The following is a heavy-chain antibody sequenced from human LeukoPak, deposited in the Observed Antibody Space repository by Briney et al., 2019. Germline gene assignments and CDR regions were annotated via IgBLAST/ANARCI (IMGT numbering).Heavy chain of an antibody. V-gene: IGHV3-30*02. CDR1: GFTFSSYG. CDR3: AKFFRRGYSYGQKGAFDI. Sequence: GGSLRLSCAASGFTFSSYGMHWVRQAPGKGLEWVAFIRYDGSNKYYADSVKGRFTISRDNSKNTLYLQMNSMRAEDTAVYYCAKFFRRGYSYGQKGAFDIWGQGTMVTVSS. D-gene: IGHD5-18*01. J-gene: IGHJ3*02. CDR2: IRYDGSNK.